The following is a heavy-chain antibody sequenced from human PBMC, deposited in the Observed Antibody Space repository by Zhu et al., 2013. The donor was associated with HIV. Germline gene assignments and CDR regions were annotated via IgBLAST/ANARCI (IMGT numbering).Heavy chain of an antibody. V-gene: IGHV1-69*12. CDR3: ARGERTTVTSIDWFDP. Sequence: QVQLVQSGAEVKKPGSSVKVSCKASGGTFSTYTISWVRQAPGQGLEWMGWSIPLFGITSYAQKFQGRVTITADESTNTAFMELSSLRSEDTAVYYCARGERTTVTSIDWFDPWGQGTLVTVSS. D-gene: IGHD4-4*01. J-gene: IGHJ5*02. CDR2: SIPLFGIT. CDR1: GGTFSTYT.